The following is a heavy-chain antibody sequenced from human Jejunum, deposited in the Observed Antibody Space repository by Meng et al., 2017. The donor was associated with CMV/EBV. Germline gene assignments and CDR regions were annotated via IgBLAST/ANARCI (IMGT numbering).Heavy chain of an antibody. CDR3: ASVDGYKGPSDY. CDR1: GFTFDDYG. CDR2: INYNSGYV. J-gene: IGHJ4*02. V-gene: IGHV3-9*01. Sequence: SGFTFDDYGMHWVRQTPGKGLEWVAGINYNSGYVGYADSVKGRFTISRDNAKNSVFLEMYSLRVDDTAVYYCASVDGYKGPSDYWGQGTLVTVSS. D-gene: IGHD5-24*01.